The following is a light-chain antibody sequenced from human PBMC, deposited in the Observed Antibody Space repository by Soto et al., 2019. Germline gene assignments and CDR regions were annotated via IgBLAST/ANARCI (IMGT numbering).Light chain of an antibody. CDR2: EVD. CDR3: SSYAAINV. J-gene: IGLJ1*01. CDR1: SSDVGGYNY. Sequence: QSALTQPPSASESPGQSVTISCTGSSSDVGGYNYVSWYQHHPGKAPKLIIYEVDKRSSGVPDRFSGSKSGNTASLTVSGLQAEDEADYYCSSYAAINVFGTGTKLTVL. V-gene: IGLV2-8*01.